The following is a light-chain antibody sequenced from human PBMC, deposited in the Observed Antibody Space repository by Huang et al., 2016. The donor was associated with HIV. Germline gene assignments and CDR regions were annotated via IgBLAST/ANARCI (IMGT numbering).Light chain of an antibody. CDR2: AAS. CDR3: LQDYSYPRT. CDR1: QAIRND. J-gene: IGKJ1*01. Sequence: AIQMTQSPSSLSASVGARVTITCRARQAIRNDLGWYQQRPGTAPKLLIYAASELHSGVPLRFSGSGSGTDFTLTISSLQPEDFGTYYCLQDYSYPRTFGQGTNVKV. V-gene: IGKV1-6*01.